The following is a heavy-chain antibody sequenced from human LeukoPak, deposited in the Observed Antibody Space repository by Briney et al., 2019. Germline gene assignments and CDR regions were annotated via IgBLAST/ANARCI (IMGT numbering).Heavy chain of an antibody. D-gene: IGHD4-23*01. J-gene: IGHJ4*02. Sequence: ASVKVSCKASGYTFTSYDINWVRQATGQGLEWMGWMNPNSGNTGYAQKFQGRVTMTRNTSISTAYMELSSLRSEDTAVYYCARADTTVVTPNVNYWGQGTLVTVSS. CDR3: ARADTTVVTPNVNY. CDR2: MNPNSGNT. V-gene: IGHV1-8*01. CDR1: GYTFTSYD.